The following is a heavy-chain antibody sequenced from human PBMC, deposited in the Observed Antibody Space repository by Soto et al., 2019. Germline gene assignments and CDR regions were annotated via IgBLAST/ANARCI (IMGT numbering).Heavy chain of an antibody. CDR2: IYSSGST. CDR1: GGYISGGDYS. Sequence: AAETLSLTCAVSGGYISGGDYSWSWLRQPPGKGLEWLGFIYSSGSTYYDSAPKSRSNISVDRSKNHFFLNLTAVTAWATAVYYCATSRNFFQIWGHGTKVTVSS. D-gene: IGHD4-4*01. CDR3: ATSRNFFQI. J-gene: IGHJ3*02. V-gene: IGHV4-30-2*01.